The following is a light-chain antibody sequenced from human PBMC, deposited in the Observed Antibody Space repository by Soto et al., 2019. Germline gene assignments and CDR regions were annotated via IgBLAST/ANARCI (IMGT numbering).Light chain of an antibody. Sequence: QSALTQPASVSGSPGQSITISCTGTIRDVGSYVLVTWYQQHPGKAPKLMIYEGTKRPSGVSNRFSGSKSGNTASLTISGLQAEDEADYYCCSYAGSSTWVFGGGTKVTVL. J-gene: IGLJ2*01. CDR1: IRDVGSYVL. CDR2: EGT. CDR3: CSYAGSSTWV. V-gene: IGLV2-23*01.